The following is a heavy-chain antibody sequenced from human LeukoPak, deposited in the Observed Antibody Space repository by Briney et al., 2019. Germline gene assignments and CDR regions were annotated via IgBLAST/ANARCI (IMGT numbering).Heavy chain of an antibody. V-gene: IGHV4-59*01. CDR2: IYYSGST. CDR1: GDSISSYY. Sequence: SETLSLTCTVSGDSISSYYWSWIRQPPGKGLEWIGYIYYSGSTNYNPSLKSRVTISVDTSKNQVSLKLSSVTAADTAVYYCARDIRSGYFPYYYYYMDVWGKGTTVTVSS. J-gene: IGHJ6*03. D-gene: IGHD3-22*01. CDR3: ARDIRSGYFPYYYYYMDV.